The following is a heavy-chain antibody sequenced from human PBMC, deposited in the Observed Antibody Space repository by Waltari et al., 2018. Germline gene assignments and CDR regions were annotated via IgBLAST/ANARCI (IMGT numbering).Heavy chain of an antibody. J-gene: IGHJ4*02. Sequence: QVQLQESGPGLVKPSETLSLTCAVSGYSISSGYYWGWIRQPPGKGLEWIGSIYHSGSTYYNPSLKSRVTITVDTSKNQFSLKLSSVTAADTAVYYCARGVKVWAAAGPIFDYWGQGTLVTVSS. CDR2: IYHSGST. V-gene: IGHV4-38-2*01. D-gene: IGHD6-13*01. CDR3: ARGVKVWAAAGPIFDY. CDR1: GYSISSGYY.